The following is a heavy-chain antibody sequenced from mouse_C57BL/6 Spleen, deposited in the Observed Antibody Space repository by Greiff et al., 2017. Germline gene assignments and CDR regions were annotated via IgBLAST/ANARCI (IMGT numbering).Heavy chain of an antibody. Sequence: VQLQQPGAELVKPGASVKMSCKASGYTFTSYWITWVKQRPGQGLEWIGDIYPGRGSTNYNEKFKSKDTLTVDTSSSTAYMQLSSLTSEDSAVYYCARVPMSTGGVYYCDYWGQGTTLTVSS. V-gene: IGHV1-55*01. D-gene: IGHD2-4*01. CDR2: IYPGRGST. J-gene: IGHJ2*01. CDR1: GYTFTSYW. CDR3: ARVPMSTGGVYYCDY.